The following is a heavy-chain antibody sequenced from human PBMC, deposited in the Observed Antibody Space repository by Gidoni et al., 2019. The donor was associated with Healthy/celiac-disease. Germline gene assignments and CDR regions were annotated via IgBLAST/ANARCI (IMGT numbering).Heavy chain of an antibody. CDR2: IYWNDDK. J-gene: IGHJ5*02. CDR1: GFSLRTSGVG. Sequence: QITLKESGPTLVKPTQTLTLTCTFSGFSLRTSGVGVGWIRQPPGKALEWLALIYWNDDKRYSPSLKSRLTITKDTSKNQVVLTMTNMDPVDTATYYCAHRLAIAAAGIDWFDPWGQGTLVTVSS. D-gene: IGHD6-13*01. V-gene: IGHV2-5*01. CDR3: AHRLAIAAAGIDWFDP.